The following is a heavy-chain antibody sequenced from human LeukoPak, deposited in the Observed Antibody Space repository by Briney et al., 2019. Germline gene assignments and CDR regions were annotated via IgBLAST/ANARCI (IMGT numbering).Heavy chain of an antibody. D-gene: IGHD3-10*01. CDR3: ARALGVHITMVLAY. CDR2: INPSGGST. CDR1: GGTFSSYA. V-gene: IGHV1-46*01. J-gene: IGHJ4*02. Sequence: GASVKVSCKASGGTFSSYAISWVRQAPGQGLEWMGIINPSGGSTSYAQKFQGRVTMTRDTSTSTVYMELSSLRSEDTAVYYCARALGVHITMVLAYWGQGTLVTVSS.